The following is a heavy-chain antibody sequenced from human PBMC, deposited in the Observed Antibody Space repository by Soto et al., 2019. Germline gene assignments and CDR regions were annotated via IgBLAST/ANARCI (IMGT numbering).Heavy chain of an antibody. CDR3: ASDSLHLQQDKSY. CDR2: INPNSGGT. Sequence: ASVKVSCKASGYTFTGYYMHWVRQAPGQGLEWMGLINPNSGGTNYAQKFQSRVTMTRDTSISTAYMELSRLRSDDTAVYYCASDSLHLQQDKSYWGQGTLVTVSS. V-gene: IGHV1-2*02. J-gene: IGHJ4*02. CDR1: GYTFTGYY.